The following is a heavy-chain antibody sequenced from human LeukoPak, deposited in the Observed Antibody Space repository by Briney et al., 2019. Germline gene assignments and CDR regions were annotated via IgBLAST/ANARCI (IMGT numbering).Heavy chain of an antibody. CDR2: ISGSGDIT. CDR1: GFTFSSYA. D-gene: IGHD1-14*01. Sequence: PGGSLRLSCAASGFTFSSYAMSWVRQTPGKGLEWVSAISGSGDITHYADSVMGRFTISRDNSKNTLYLQMNSLRAEDTAVYYCAALGTDSGYWGQGTLVTVSS. V-gene: IGHV3-23*01. CDR3: AALGTDSGY. J-gene: IGHJ4*02.